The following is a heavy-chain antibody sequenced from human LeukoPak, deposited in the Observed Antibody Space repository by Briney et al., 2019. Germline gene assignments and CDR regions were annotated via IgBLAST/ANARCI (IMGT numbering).Heavy chain of an antibody. V-gene: IGHV3-7*01. Sequence: GGSLRLSCAASGFTFSNYWMSWVRQAPGKGLEWVANIQRDGSDKYYVDSVMGRFAISRDNAKNSLYLQMYSLSVEDTAVYYCAREVASGAFDIWGQGTMVTVSS. CDR2: IQRDGSDK. CDR1: GFTFSNYW. CDR3: AREVASGAFDI. J-gene: IGHJ3*02.